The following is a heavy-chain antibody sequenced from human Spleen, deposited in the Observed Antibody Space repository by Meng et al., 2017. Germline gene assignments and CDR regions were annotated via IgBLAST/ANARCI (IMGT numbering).Heavy chain of an antibody. Sequence: GESLKISCAASGFTFNKYAMTWVRQAPGKGLEWVSSLSGSGFGTYYADSVKGRFTISRDNSKNTLYLQVNSLRADDTAVYYCAKDDVVGITKGPYSFDHWGPGTLVTVSS. J-gene: IGHJ4*02. CDR2: LSGSGFGT. CDR3: AKDDVVGITKGPYSFDH. CDR1: GFTFNKYA. V-gene: IGHV3-23*01. D-gene: IGHD1-7*01.